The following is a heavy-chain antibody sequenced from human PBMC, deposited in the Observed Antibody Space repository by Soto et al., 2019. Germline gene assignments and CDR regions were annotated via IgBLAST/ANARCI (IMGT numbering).Heavy chain of an antibody. CDR2: IYSSGST. V-gene: IGHV4-39*02. D-gene: IGHD2-21*01. CDR1: SDSVSSSSYT. CDR3: ARLFLYCGXDYYRDWYAP. Sequence: SETLSLTCTVSSDSVSSSSYTWGWIRQPPGKGPEWIGCIYSSGSTYYNPSLNSRVTVSVDTSKNHFSLKVSSVTAADTAVYYCARLFLYCGXDYYRDWYAPCGRGTQVTVSS. J-gene: IGHJ5*02.